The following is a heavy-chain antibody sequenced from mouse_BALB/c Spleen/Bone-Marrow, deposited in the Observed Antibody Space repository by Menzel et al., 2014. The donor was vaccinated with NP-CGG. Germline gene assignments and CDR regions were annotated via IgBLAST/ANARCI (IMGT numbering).Heavy chain of an antibody. V-gene: IGHV1-5*01. D-gene: IGHD1-1*01. CDR2: VYPGNNDT. J-gene: IGHJ1*01. CDR1: GYTFTSFW. Sequence: VQLKESGTVLARPGASVKMSCKASGYTFTSFWMHWVKQRPGQGLEWIGAVYPGNNDTNYNQNFKGKAKLTAVTSTSTAYMEFSSLTNEDSAVYYCTRYFHGGRDWYFDVWGAGTTVTVSS. CDR3: TRYFHGGRDWYFDV.